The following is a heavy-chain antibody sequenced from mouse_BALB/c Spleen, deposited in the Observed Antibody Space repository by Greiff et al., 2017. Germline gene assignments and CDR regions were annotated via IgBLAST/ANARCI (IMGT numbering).Heavy chain of an antibody. CDR3: ARSVEGFAY. CDR1: GYAFTNYL. Sequence: VKLMASGAELVRPGTSVKVSCKASGYAFTNYLIEWVKQRPGQGLEWIGVINPGSGGTNYNEKFKGKATLTADKSSSTAYMQLSSLTSDDSAVYFCARSVEGFAYWGQGTLVTVSA. V-gene: IGHV1-54*03. J-gene: IGHJ3*01. CDR2: INPGSGGT. D-gene: IGHD1-1*02.